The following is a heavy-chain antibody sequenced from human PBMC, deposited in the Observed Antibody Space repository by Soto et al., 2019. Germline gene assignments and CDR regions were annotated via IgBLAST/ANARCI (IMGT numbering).Heavy chain of an antibody. CDR3: AKQTQRIVASHMDV. Sequence: PGGSLRLSCAVSGFTLSSYAMSWVRQAPGKGLEWVSYISGSGGSTYYAGAVRGRFTISRDISQNMLFLQMTTLRVDDTAVYYCAKQTQRIVASHMDVWGQGTTVTVSS. CDR2: ISGSGGST. J-gene: IGHJ6*02. D-gene: IGHD1-26*01. V-gene: IGHV3-23*01. CDR1: GFTLSSYA.